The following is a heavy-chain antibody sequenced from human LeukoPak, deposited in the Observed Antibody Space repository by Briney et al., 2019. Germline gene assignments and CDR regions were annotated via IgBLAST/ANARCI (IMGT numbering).Heavy chain of an antibody. CDR2: ISGSGGST. V-gene: IGHV3-23*01. D-gene: IGHD3-9*01. Sequence: PGGSLRLSCAASGFTFSSYAMSWVRQAPGKGLEWVSAISGSGGSTYYADSVKGRFTISRDNSKNTLYLQMNRLRAEDTAVYYCAKGVLRYFDFTFFDYWGQGTLVTVSS. J-gene: IGHJ4*02. CDR1: GFTFSSYA. CDR3: AKGVLRYFDFTFFDY.